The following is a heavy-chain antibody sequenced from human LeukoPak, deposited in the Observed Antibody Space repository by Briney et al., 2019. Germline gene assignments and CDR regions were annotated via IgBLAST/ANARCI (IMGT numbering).Heavy chain of an antibody. Sequence: GGSLRLSCAASGFTFSSYAMHWVRQAPGKGLEWVAVISYDGSNKYYADSVKGRFTISRDNSKNTLYLQTNSLRAEDTAVYYCARPNSSGPDRHNWFDPWGQGTLVTVSS. CDR2: ISYDGSNK. CDR1: GFTFSSYA. J-gene: IGHJ5*02. V-gene: IGHV3-30*04. D-gene: IGHD3-22*01. CDR3: ARPNSSGPDRHNWFDP.